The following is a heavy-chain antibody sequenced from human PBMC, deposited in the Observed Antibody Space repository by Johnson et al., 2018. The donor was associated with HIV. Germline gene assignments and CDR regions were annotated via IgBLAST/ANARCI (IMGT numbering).Heavy chain of an antibody. J-gene: IGHJ3*02. CDR1: GLIFSRSW. V-gene: IGHV3-74*02. D-gene: IGHD3-16*01. CDR3: AREWGVITFGGVIPRNAFDI. CDR2: TNSDGSTT. Sequence: VQLVESGGGSVKSGGSLRVSCAASGLIFSRSWIHWVRQAPGKGLVWVSRTNSDGSTTNYADSVKGRFTISRDKAKNTVHLQMNSLSAEDTAVYYCAREWGVITFGGVIPRNAFDIWGQGTMVTVSS.